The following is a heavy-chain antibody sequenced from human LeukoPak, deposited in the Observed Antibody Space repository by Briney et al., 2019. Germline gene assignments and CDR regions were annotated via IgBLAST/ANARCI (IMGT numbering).Heavy chain of an antibody. CDR3: ARENLGRYYFDY. D-gene: IGHD3-16*01. Sequence: TLSLXCTVSGGSISSYYWSWIRQPPGXGLEWIGYISYSGNTNYNPSLKSRVTISVDTSKNQFSLKLSSVTAADTAVYYCARENLGRYYFDYWGQGTLVTVSS. J-gene: IGHJ4*02. CDR1: GGSISSYY. CDR2: ISYSGNT. V-gene: IGHV4-59*01.